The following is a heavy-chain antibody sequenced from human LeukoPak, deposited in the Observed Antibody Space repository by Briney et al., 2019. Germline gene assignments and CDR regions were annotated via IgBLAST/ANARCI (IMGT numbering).Heavy chain of an antibody. V-gene: IGHV3-23*01. CDR2: ITGDYAT. J-gene: IGHJ5*02. D-gene: IGHD3-22*01. Sequence: PGGSLRLSCAASGFTFSNFAMMWVRQAPGKGLEWVSSITGDYATYSADPAKGRFTTSRDNSKNMVYLQMDSLRDDDTAVYYCAKGAASGLVDWFDPWGQGTLVTVSS. CDR3: AKGAASGLVDWFDP. CDR1: GFTFSNFA.